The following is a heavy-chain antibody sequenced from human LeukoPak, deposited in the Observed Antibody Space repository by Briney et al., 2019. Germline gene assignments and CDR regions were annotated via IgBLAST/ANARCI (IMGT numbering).Heavy chain of an antibody. J-gene: IGHJ4*02. V-gene: IGHV3-23*01. CDR3: AKISWDGRGSFY. D-gene: IGHD3-10*01. Sequence: GGSLRLSCAASGFTFSTYSMSWVRQAPGKGLEWVSAIRGGGGDTYYADSVKGRFTISRGNSKATLSLQMNSLRAKDTAVYYCAKISWDGRGSFYWGQGTLVTVSS. CDR1: GFTFSTYS. CDR2: IRGGGGDT.